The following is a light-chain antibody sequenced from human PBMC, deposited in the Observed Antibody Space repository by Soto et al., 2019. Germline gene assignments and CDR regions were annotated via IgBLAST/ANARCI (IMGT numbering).Light chain of an antibody. CDR1: SSVVGAYNY. Sequence: QSVLTQPASVSGSPGQSIAISCTGTSSVVGAYNYVCWYQQYPGKAPKLMIYDVNIRPSGVSDRFSGSKSGNTASLTISGLQAQDEADYYCRSYTSTNTLVFGTGTKVTVL. CDR3: RSYTSTNTLV. J-gene: IGLJ1*01. CDR2: DVN. V-gene: IGLV2-14*03.